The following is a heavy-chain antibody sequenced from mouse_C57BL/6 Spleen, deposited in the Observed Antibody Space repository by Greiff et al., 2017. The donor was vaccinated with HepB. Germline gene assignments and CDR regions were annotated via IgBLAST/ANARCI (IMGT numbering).Heavy chain of an antibody. CDR1: GYAFSSSW. D-gene: IGHD2-3*01. CDR3: ARFGDGYYYFDY. Sequence: VQLQESGPELVKPGASVKISCKASGYAFSSSWMNWVKQRPGKGLEWIGRIYPGDGDTNYNGKFKGKATLTADKSSSTAYMQLSSLTSEDSAVYFCARFGDGYYYFDYWGQGTTLTVSS. J-gene: IGHJ2*01. V-gene: IGHV1-82*01. CDR2: IYPGDGDT.